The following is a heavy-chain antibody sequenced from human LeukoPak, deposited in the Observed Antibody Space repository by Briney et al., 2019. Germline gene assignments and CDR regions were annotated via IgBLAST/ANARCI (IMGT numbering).Heavy chain of an antibody. V-gene: IGHV1-69*05. CDR2: IIPIFGTA. J-gene: IGHJ6*03. Sequence: ASVKVSCKASGCTFSSYAISWVRQAPGQGLEWMGRIIPIFGTANYALKFQGRVTITTDESTSTAYMELSSLRSEDTAVYYCASRTTVTTSGYYYYYMDVWGKGTTVTVSS. CDR1: GCTFSSYA. CDR3: ASRTTVTTSGYYYYYMDV. D-gene: IGHD4-11*01.